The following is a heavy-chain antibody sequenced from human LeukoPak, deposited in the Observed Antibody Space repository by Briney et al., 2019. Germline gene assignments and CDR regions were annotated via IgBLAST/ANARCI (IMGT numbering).Heavy chain of an antibody. Sequence: SETLSLTCTVSGGSISSYYWSWIRQPPGKGLEWIGYIYYSGSTNYNPSLKSRVTISVDTSKNQFSLKLSSVTAADTAVNYCARHLGSSSWDPLFDYWGQGTLVTVSS. V-gene: IGHV4-59*08. CDR2: IYYSGST. CDR3: ARHLGSSSWDPLFDY. J-gene: IGHJ4*02. D-gene: IGHD6-13*01. CDR1: GGSISSYY.